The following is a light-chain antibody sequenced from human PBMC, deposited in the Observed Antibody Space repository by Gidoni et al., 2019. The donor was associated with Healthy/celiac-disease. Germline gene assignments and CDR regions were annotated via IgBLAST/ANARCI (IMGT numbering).Light chain of an antibody. Sequence: ELVLTQSPATLTLSPGERATLSCRDSQSVSSYLAWYQQKPGQAPRLLIYDASNRATGIPARFSGSGAGTDFTLTISSLEPEDFAVYYCQQRSNWPSYTFGQGTKLEIK. CDR1: QSVSSY. V-gene: IGKV3-11*01. J-gene: IGKJ2*01. CDR2: DAS. CDR3: QQRSNWPSYT.